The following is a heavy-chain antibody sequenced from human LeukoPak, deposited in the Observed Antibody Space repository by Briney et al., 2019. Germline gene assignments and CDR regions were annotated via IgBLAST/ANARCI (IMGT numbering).Heavy chain of an antibody. Sequence: GGSLRLSCAASGFTFSSYAMNWVRQAPGKGLEWVSTISGSGGSKHYADSVEGRFTISRDNSKNTVYLQMDSLRAEDTAIYYCAKLTSASGTYGVDVWGQGTTVTVSS. CDR1: GFTFSSYA. J-gene: IGHJ6*02. CDR2: ISGSGGSK. CDR3: AKLTSASGTYGVDV. D-gene: IGHD3-10*01. V-gene: IGHV3-23*01.